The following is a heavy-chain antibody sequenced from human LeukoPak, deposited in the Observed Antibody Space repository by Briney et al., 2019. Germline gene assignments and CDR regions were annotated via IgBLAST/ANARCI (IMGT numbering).Heavy chain of an antibody. D-gene: IGHD2-21*02. CDR2: ISAYNGDT. J-gene: IGHJ5*02. Sequence: ASVKASCKASGYTFTNYGISWVRQAPGQGLEWMAWISAYNGDTNYAQKFQGRVLLTTDTSTTTAYMELRNLRDDDTAVYYCARDACVSCGGDCCHDPWGQGTLVTVSS. CDR1: GYTFTNYG. V-gene: IGHV1-18*01. CDR3: ARDACVSCGGDCCHDP.